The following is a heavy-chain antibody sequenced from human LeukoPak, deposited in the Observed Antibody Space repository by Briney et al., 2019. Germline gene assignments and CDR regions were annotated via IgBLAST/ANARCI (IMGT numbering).Heavy chain of an antibody. Sequence: GGPLRLSCAASGFTFSSYGMHWVRQAPGKGLGWVAVIWYDGSNKYYADSVKGRFTISRDNSKNTLYLQMNSLRAEDTAVYYCARDTGYGGTTFYYYYGMDVWGQGTTVTVSS. CDR1: GFTFSSYG. J-gene: IGHJ6*02. CDR2: IWYDGSNK. V-gene: IGHV3-33*01. D-gene: IGHD4-23*01. CDR3: ARDTGYGGTTFYYYYGMDV.